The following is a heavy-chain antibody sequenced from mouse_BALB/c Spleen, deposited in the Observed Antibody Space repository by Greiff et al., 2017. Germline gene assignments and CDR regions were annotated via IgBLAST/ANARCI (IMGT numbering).Heavy chain of an antibody. CDR1: GFTFSSFG. CDR3: ATQITGDFDY. V-gene: IGHV5-17*02. CDR2: ISSGSSTI. Sequence: EVQVVESGGGLVQPGGSRKLSCAASGFTFSSFGMHWVRQAPEKGLEWVAYISSGSSTIYYADTVKGRFTISRDNPKNTLFLQMTSLRSEDTAMYYCATQITGDFDYWGQGTTLTVSS. D-gene: IGHD2-4*01. J-gene: IGHJ2*01.